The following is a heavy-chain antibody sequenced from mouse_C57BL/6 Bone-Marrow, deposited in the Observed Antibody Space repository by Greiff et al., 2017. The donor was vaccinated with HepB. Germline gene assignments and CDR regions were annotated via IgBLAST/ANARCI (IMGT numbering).Heavy chain of an antibody. CDR3: TDDGYYYGSTFAY. J-gene: IGHJ3*01. V-gene: IGHV6-3*01. CDR2: IRLKSDNYAT. CDR1: GFTFSNYW. D-gene: IGHD1-1*01. Sequence: EVKLMESGGGLVQPGGSMKLSCVASGFTFSNYWMNWVRQSPEKGLEWVAQIRLKSDNYATHYAESVKGRFTISRDDSKSSVYLQMNNLRAEDTGIYYCTDDGYYYGSTFAYWGQGTLVTVSA.